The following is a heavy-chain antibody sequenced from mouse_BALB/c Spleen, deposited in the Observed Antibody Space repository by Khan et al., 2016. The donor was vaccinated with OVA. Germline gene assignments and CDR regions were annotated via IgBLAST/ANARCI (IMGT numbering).Heavy chain of an antibody. J-gene: IGHJ3*01. D-gene: IGHD1-1*01. CDR1: GFTFSTFA. Sequence: EVELVESGGDLVKPGGSLKLSCSASGFTFSTFAMSWVRQTPEKRLEWVATISSGGDYIYYPDSVKGRFTISRDNAKNTLYLQMSSLRSEDTAMYYCARHNYGPFAYWGKGTLVTVSA. V-gene: IGHV5-9-3*01. CDR2: ISSGGDYI. CDR3: ARHNYGPFAY.